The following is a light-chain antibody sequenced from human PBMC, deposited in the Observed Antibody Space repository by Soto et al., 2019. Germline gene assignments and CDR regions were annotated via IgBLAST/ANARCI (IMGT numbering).Light chain of an antibody. CDR1: SSDDGYYDY. J-gene: IGLJ1*01. Sequence: QSVLTQPPSASGFPEQSVTISCTGTSSDDGYYDYVSWYQKHPDTAPKLVIYEITKRPSGVPDRVPASKSGNTATLTVFGLLAEDEADYYCSSYAGSNNCVFGSGSKVTLL. CDR3: SSYAGSNNCV. V-gene: IGLV2-8*01. CDR2: EIT.